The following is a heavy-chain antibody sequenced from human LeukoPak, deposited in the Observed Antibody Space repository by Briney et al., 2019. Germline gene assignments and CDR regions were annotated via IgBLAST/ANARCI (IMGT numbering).Heavy chain of an antibody. V-gene: IGHV3-53*01. D-gene: IGHD2-21*01. Sequence: GGSLRLSCAASGFTVSSNYMSWVRQAPGKGLEWVSVIYSGGSTYYADSVKGRFTISRDNSKNTLYLQMNSLRAEDTAVYYCASSRDPYYFDYWGQGTLVTVSS. CDR1: GFTVSSNY. CDR3: ASSRDPYYFDY. J-gene: IGHJ4*02. CDR2: IYSGGST.